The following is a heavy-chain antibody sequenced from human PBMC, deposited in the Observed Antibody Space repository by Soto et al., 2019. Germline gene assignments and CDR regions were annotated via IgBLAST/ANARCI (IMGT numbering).Heavy chain of an antibody. V-gene: IGHV4-30-2*01. D-gene: IGHD3-16*01. CDR1: NGSISSGGYS. CDR2: IYPTGKT. J-gene: IGHJ6*02. Sequence: SETLSLTCTVCNGSISSGGYSWSWIRQTPGKGLEWIGYIYPTGKTYYNPSLKNRATLSIDTSQNQFSLQLTSVTAADTAVYYCARAPPGPAPRWGVWGHGTTVTVSS. CDR3: ARAPPGPAPRWGV.